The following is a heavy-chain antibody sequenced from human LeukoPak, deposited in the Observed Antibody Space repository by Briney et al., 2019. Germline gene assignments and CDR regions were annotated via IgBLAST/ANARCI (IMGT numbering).Heavy chain of an antibody. CDR1: GFTFSSYA. Sequence: GGSLRLSCAASGFTFSSYAMHWVRQAPGKGLEYVSAISSNGGSTYYANSVKGRSTISRDNSKNTLYLQMGSLRAEDMAVYYCARDHYYGSGSYYNDPDYWGQGTLVTVSS. CDR3: ARDHYYGSGSYYNDPDY. D-gene: IGHD3-10*01. CDR2: ISSNGGST. J-gene: IGHJ4*02. V-gene: IGHV3-64*01.